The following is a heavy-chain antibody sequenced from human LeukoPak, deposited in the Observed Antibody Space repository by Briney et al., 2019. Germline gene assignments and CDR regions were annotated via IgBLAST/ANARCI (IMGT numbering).Heavy chain of an antibody. Sequence: GGPLRLSCAASGFTFSSYAMSWVRQAPGKGLEWVSGISGSGGSTYYADSVKGRFTISRDNSKNTLYLQMNSLRAEDTAVYYCAKFLPTHIVVANYYFDYWGQGTLVTVSS. V-gene: IGHV3-23*01. D-gene: IGHD2-21*01. CDR1: GFTFSSYA. CDR2: ISGSGGST. J-gene: IGHJ4*02. CDR3: AKFLPTHIVVANYYFDY.